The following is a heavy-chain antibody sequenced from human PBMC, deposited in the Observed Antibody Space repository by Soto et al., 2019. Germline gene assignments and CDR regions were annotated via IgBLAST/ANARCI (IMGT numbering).Heavy chain of an antibody. CDR3: ARDHQVRGLYDE. CDR1: GFTFSDYY. CDR2: ISSSGSYT. D-gene: IGHD3-10*01. J-gene: IGHJ4*02. V-gene: IGHV3-11*05. Sequence: QVQLVESGGGLVKPGGSLRLSCAASGFTFSDYYMSWIRQAPGKGLEWLSYISSSGSYTNYADSVKGRFTISRDNAKNSLYLQMNILRAEDTAVYYCARDHQVRGLYDEWGQGTLVTVSS.